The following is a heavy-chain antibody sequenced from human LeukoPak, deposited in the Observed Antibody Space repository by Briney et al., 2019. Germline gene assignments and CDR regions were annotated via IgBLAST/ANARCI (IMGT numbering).Heavy chain of an antibody. CDR1: GYRFTAYS. D-gene: IGHD3-10*01. CDR3: ARAGRGVYAFDI. J-gene: IGHJ3*02. Sequence: ASVKVSCKASGYRFTAYSMHWVRQAPGLGLEWMGWINPNSGDTKNAQNYQGRITMTRDTSISTAYMELSRLRSDDTAVYYCARAGRGVYAFDIWGQGTMVTVSS. CDR2: INPNSGDT. V-gene: IGHV1-2*02.